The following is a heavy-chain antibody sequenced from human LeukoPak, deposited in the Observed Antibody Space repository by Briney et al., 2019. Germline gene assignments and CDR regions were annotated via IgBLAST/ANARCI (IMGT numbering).Heavy chain of an antibody. CDR2: ISGSGGST. Sequence: GASLRLSCAASGFTFSSYAMSWVRQAPGKGLEWVSAISGSGGSTYYADSVKGRFTISRGNSKNTLYLQMNSLRAEDTAVYYCAKVAGAVADEGDFDYWGQGTLVTVSS. V-gene: IGHV3-23*01. D-gene: IGHD6-19*01. CDR1: GFTFSSYA. CDR3: AKVAGAVADEGDFDY. J-gene: IGHJ4*02.